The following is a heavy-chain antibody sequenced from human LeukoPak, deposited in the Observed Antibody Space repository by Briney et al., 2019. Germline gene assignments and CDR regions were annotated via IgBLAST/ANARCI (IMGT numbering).Heavy chain of an antibody. Sequence: SVKVSCKASGGTFSSYAISWVRQAPGQGLEWMGGIIPIFGTANYAQKFQGRVTITTDESTSTAYMELSSLRSEDTAVYYCARSNTYYYDSSGYYADYWGQGTLVTVSP. D-gene: IGHD3-22*01. CDR3: ARSNTYYYDSSGYYADY. J-gene: IGHJ4*02. CDR1: GGTFSSYA. CDR2: IIPIFGTA. V-gene: IGHV1-69*05.